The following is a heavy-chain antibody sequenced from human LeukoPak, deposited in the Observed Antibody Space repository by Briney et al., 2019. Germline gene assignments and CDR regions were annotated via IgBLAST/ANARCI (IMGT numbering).Heavy chain of an antibody. Sequence: GGSLRLSCAASGFDLNNYAMHWVRQAPGKGLEWVAVISYDGSNKYYADSVKGRFTISRDNSKNTLYLQMNSLRAEDTAVYYCARDDVTFGGVIAPPDAFDIWGQGTMVTVSS. CDR2: ISYDGSNK. CDR3: ARDDVTFGGVIAPPDAFDI. V-gene: IGHV3-30*04. CDR1: GFDLNNYA. D-gene: IGHD3-16*02. J-gene: IGHJ3*02.